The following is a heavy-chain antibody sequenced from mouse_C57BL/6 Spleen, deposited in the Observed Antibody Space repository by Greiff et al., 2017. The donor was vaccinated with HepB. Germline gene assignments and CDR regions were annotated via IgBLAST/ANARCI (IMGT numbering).Heavy chain of an antibody. J-gene: IGHJ3*01. CDR3: TLQAWFAY. V-gene: IGHV6-3*01. Sequence: EVQLQESGGGLVQPGGSMKLSCVASGFTFSNYWMNWVRQSPEKGLEWVAQIRLKSDNYATHYAESVKGRFTISRDDSKSSVYLQMNNLRAEDTGIYYCTLQAWFAYWGQGTLVTVSA. CDR1: GFTFSNYW. CDR2: IRLKSDNYAT.